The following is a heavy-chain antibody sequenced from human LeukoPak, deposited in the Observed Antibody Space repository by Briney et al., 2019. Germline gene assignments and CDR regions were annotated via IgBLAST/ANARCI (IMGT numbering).Heavy chain of an antibody. CDR2: IRNKANNYAT. V-gene: IGHV3-73*01. CDR3: AKDPDILTGWGYYYYYGMDV. Sequence: GGSLRLSCAASGFTFSSYAMSWVRQASGKGLEWVGRIRNKANNYATAYAASVKGRFTISRDNSKNTLYLQMNNLRAEDTAVYYCAKDPDILTGWGYYYYYGMDVWGQGTTVTVSS. D-gene: IGHD3-9*01. J-gene: IGHJ6*02. CDR1: GFTFSSYA.